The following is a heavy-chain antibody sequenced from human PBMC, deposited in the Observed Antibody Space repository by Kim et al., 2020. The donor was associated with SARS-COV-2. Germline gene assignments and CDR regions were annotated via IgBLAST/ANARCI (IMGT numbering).Heavy chain of an antibody. V-gene: IGHV1-69*13. J-gene: IGHJ6*02. CDR1: GGTFSSYA. CDR3: ARDRDAVAGPYYYYYGMDV. Sequence: SVKVSCKASGGTFSSYAISWVRQAPGQGLEWMGGIIPIFGTANYAQKSQGRVTITADESTSTAYMELSSLRSEDTAVYYCARDRDAVAGPYYYYYGMDVWGQGTTVTVSS. D-gene: IGHD6-19*01. CDR2: IIPIFGTA.